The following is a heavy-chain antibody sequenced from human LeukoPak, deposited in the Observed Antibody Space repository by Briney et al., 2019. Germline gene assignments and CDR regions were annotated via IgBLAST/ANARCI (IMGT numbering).Heavy chain of an antibody. CDR2: ISSSSSYI. CDR1: GFAFSSYS. CDR3: AREGGVTVTNAFDI. Sequence: PGGSLRLSCAVSGFAFSSYSMSWVRQAPGKGLEWVSSISSSSSYIYYADSVKGRFTISRDNAKNSLYLQMNSLRAEDTAVYYCAREGGVTVTNAFDIWGQGTMVTVSS. V-gene: IGHV3-21*01. J-gene: IGHJ3*02. D-gene: IGHD4-17*01.